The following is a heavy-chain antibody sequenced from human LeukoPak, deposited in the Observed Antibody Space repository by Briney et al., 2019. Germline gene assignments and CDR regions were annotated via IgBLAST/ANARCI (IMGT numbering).Heavy chain of an antibody. Sequence: ASVKVSCKASGYTFTSYGISWVRQAPGQGLEWMGWISAYNGNTNYAQKLQGRGTMTTDTPTSTAYMELSSLRSDDTAVYYCARGNAEQWLALDAFDIWGQGTMVTVSS. CDR2: ISAYNGNT. CDR1: GYTFTSYG. J-gene: IGHJ3*02. CDR3: ARGNAEQWLALDAFDI. D-gene: IGHD6-19*01. V-gene: IGHV1-18*01.